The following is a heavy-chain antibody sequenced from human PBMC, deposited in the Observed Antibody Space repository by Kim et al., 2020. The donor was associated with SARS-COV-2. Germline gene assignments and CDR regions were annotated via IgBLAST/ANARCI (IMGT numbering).Heavy chain of an antibody. CDR2: IYSGGST. Sequence: GGSLRLSCAASGFTVSSNYMSWVRQAPGKGLEWVSVIYSGGSTYYADSVKGRFTISRDNSKNTLYLLMNSLRAEDTAVYHCARDLRRSSGYLNSNWFDPWGQGTLVTVSS. CDR3: ARDLRRSSGYLNSNWFDP. D-gene: IGHD3-22*01. J-gene: IGHJ5*02. CDR1: GFTVSSNY. V-gene: IGHV3-53*01.